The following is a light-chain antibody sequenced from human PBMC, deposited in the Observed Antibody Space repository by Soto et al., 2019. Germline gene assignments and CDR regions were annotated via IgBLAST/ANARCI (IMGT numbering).Light chain of an antibody. CDR2: EVS. Sequence: QSVLTQPASVSGSPGQSITISCTGTSSDVGGYNYVSWYQQHPGKAPKVMIYEVSNRPSGVSHRFSGSKSGNTASLTISGLQADDEADYYCSPYTSSSTFVFGTGTKLTVL. V-gene: IGLV2-14*01. J-gene: IGLJ1*01. CDR1: SSDVGGYNY. CDR3: SPYTSSSTFV.